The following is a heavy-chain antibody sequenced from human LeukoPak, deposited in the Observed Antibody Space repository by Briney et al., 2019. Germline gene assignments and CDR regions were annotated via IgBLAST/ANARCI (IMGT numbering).Heavy chain of an antibody. J-gene: IGHJ6*02. Sequence: SETLCLTCTVSGGSISSYYWSWIRQPPGKGLEWIGYIYYSGSTNYNPSLKSRVTISVDTSKNQFSLKLSSVTAADTAVYYCARDTRTGGYYYYYGMDVWGQGTTVTVSS. CDR3: ARDTRTGGYYYYYGMDV. CDR1: GGSISSYY. D-gene: IGHD3/OR15-3a*01. V-gene: IGHV4-59*01. CDR2: IYYSGST.